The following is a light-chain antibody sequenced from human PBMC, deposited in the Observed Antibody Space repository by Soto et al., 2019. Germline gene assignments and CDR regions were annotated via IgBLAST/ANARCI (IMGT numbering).Light chain of an antibody. CDR2: DVS. Sequence: LTQPASGSGSPGQSVTLSRTGTRKYVGGYNYVSWYQQHPGKAPKLMIYDVSNRPSGVSNRFSGSKSGNTASLTISGLQAEDEADYYCSSYTSSSTLVFGTGTKVTVL. CDR1: RKYVGGYNY. V-gene: IGLV2-14*01. J-gene: IGLJ1*01. CDR3: SSYTSSSTLV.